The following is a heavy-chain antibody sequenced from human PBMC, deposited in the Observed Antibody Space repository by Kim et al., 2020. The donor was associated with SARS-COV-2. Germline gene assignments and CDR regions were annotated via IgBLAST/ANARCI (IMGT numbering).Heavy chain of an antibody. CDR3: TGWFGLI. Sequence: DGGTTDYAAPVKGRFTISRDDSKNTLYLQMNSLKTEDTAVYYCTGWFGLIWGQGTMVTVSS. J-gene: IGHJ3*02. D-gene: IGHD3-10*01. CDR2: DGGTT. V-gene: IGHV3-15*01.